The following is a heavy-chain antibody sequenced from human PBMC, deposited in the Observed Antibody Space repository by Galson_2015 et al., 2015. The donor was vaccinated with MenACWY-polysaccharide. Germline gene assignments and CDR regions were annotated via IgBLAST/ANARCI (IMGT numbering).Heavy chain of an antibody. CDR2: INPDGSQT. V-gene: IGHV3-7*01. CDR3: ARDRVDVEVIDAHTMFDN. J-gene: IGHJ4*02. CDR1: RFNFNTNW. D-gene: IGHD5-12*01. Sequence: SLRLSCAASRFNFNTNWMTWVRQAPGKGLEWVALINPDGSQTEYVDSVKGRFAISRDNSKNSLFLQMNSLRAEDTALYFCARDRVDVEVIDAHTMFDNWGQGVLVTVSS.